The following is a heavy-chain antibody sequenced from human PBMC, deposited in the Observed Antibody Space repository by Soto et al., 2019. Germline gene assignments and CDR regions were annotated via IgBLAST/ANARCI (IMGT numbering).Heavy chain of an antibody. CDR2: IYHSGST. J-gene: IGHJ4*02. D-gene: IGHD5-18*01. CDR3: ARGSYGYYVDY. Sequence: ASETLSLTCAVSGGSINSGNWWSWVRQPPGKGLEWIGYIYHSGSTYYNPSLKSRVTISVDRSKNQCSLKLSSVTAADTAVYYCARGSYGYYVDYWGQGTLVTVSS. CDR1: GGSINSGNW. V-gene: IGHV4-4*02.